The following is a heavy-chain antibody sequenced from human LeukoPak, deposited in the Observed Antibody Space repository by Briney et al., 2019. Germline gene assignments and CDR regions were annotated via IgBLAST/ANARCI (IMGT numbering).Heavy chain of an antibody. CDR1: GGSISSSNW. CDR3: ARDRGSSGWYYFDY. D-gene: IGHD6-19*01. CDR2: MHYSGST. Sequence: SGTLSLTCAVSGGSISSSNWWSWVRQPPGKGLEWIGYMHYSGSTNYNPSLKSRVIISVETSKNQLSLKLSSVTAADTAVYYCARDRGSSGWYYFDYWGQGTLVTVSS. V-gene: IGHV4-4*02. J-gene: IGHJ4*02.